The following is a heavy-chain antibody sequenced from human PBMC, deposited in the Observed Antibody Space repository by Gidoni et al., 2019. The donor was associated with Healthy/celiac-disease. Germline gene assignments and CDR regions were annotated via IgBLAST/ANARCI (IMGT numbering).Heavy chain of an antibody. CDR1: VFTFSSYS. J-gene: IGHJ4*02. D-gene: IGHD3-22*01. CDR2: ITSSSSYI. Sequence: EVQLVESGGGLVKPGGSLRLSCAASVFTFSSYSMNWVRQAPGKGLEWVSSITSSSSYIYYADSVKGRFTISRDNAKNSLYLQMNSLRAEDTAVYYCARDGYYDSSGYLQNFDYWGQGTLVTVSS. CDR3: ARDGYYDSSGYLQNFDY. V-gene: IGHV3-21*01.